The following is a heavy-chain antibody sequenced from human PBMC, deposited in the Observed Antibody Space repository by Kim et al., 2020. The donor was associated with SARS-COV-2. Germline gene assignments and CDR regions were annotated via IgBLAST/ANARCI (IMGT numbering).Heavy chain of an antibody. CDR2: ISAYTGNP. CDR3: ARVGFGELLWDFDP. J-gene: IGHJ5*02. Sequence: ASVKVSCKASGYTFTSYGISWVRQAPGQGLEWMGWISAYTGNPNYAQKLQGRVTMTTDTSTSTAYMELRSLRSDDTAVYYCARVGFGELLWDFDPWGQGTLVTVSS. CDR1: GYTFTSYG. D-gene: IGHD3-10*01. V-gene: IGHV1-18*01.